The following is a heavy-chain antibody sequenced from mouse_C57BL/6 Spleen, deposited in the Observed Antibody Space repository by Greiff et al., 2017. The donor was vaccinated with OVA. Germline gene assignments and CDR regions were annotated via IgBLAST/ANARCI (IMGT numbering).Heavy chain of an antibody. J-gene: IGHJ3*01. CDR2: IYPGDGDP. Sequence: VKLIESGPELVKPGASVKISCKASGYAFSSSWMNLVKQRPGKGLEWIGRIYPGDGDPNYNGKFKGKATLTADNSSSTAYMQLSSLTSEDSAVYFCARSRIYYGSSYFAYWGQGTLVTVSA. CDR1: GYAFSSSW. CDR3: ARSRIYYGSSYFAY. V-gene: IGHV1-82*01. D-gene: IGHD1-1*01.